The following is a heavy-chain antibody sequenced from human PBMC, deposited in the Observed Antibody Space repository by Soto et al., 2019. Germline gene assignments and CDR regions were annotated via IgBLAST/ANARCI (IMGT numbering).Heavy chain of an antibody. CDR2: MNPNSGNT. CDR3: AIVDLRFLARYYMDV. D-gene: IGHD3-3*01. V-gene: IGHV1-8*01. Sequence: GPSVKVSCKASGYTFTSYDINWVRQATGQGLEWMGWMNPNSGNTGYAQKFQGRVTMTRNTSISTAYMELSSLRSEDTAVYYCAIVDLRFLARYYMDVWGKGTTVTVSS. CDR1: GYTFTSYD. J-gene: IGHJ6*03.